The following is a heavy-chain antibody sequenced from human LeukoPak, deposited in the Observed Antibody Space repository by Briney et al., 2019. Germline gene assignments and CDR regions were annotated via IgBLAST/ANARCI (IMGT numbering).Heavy chain of an antibody. J-gene: IGHJ4*02. Sequence: PGGPLRLSCAASGFTFNNFAMSWVRQAPGKGLEWVSTISGSGGSTFYADSVKGRFPISRDNSKNTLFLQMNSLRVEDTAIYYCAKAGSSGWSSSGGDYWGQGSLVTVSS. CDR2: ISGSGGST. CDR3: AKAGSSGWSSSGGDY. D-gene: IGHD6-19*01. CDR1: GFTFNNFA. V-gene: IGHV3-23*01.